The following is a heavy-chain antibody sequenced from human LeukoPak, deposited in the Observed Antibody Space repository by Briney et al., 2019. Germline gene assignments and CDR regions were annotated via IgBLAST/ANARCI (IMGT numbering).Heavy chain of an antibody. J-gene: IGHJ4*02. CDR1: GASISSTSYY. V-gene: IGHV4-39*07. CDR2: ISYSGTT. Sequence: SETLSLTCSVSGASISSTSYYWGWIRRPPGKGLEWIGSISYSGTTFYSPSLESRVTISADTSKNQFSLKLSSVTATDTAVYYCARIGVRSVIIFRVFDYWGQGIRVTVSS. D-gene: IGHD3-10*01. CDR3: ARIGVRSVIIFRVFDY.